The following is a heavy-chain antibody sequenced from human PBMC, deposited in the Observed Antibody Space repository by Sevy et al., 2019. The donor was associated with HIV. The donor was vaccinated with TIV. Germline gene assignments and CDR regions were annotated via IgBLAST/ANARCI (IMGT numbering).Heavy chain of an antibody. CDR3: ERSGGYSDYGMAV. CDR2: VGPAGDQ. J-gene: IGHJ6*01. V-gene: IGHV3-13*05. CDR1: GFTFSSYD. D-gene: IGHD5-12*01. Sequence: GGSLRLSCVAAGFTFSSYDMHWVRQVTGKGLEWISGVGPAGDQFYPGSVKGRFTISRENAKNSFYLQMNNLRAGDTSVYYCERSGGYSDYGMAVWGQGTTVTVSS.